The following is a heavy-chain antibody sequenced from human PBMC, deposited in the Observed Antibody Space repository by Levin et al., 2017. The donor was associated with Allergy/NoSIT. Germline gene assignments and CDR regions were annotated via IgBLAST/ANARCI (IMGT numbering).Heavy chain of an antibody. CDR1: GFTFSSYA. CDR3: AKGGESSGWSYYFDY. Sequence: LSLTCAASGFTFSSYAMSWVRQAPGKGLEWVSAISGSGGSTYYADSVKGRFTISRDNSKNTLYLQMNSLRAEDTAVYYCAKGGESSGWSYYFDYWGQGALVTVSS. CDR2: ISGSGGST. D-gene: IGHD6-19*01. J-gene: IGHJ4*02. V-gene: IGHV3-23*01.